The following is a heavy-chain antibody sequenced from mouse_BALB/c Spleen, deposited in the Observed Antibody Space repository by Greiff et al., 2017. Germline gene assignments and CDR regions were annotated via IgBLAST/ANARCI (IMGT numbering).Heavy chain of an antibody. J-gene: IGHJ4*01. CDR2: ISSGGST. D-gene: IGHD1-1*01. V-gene: IGHV5-6-5*01. Sequence: EVKLMESGGGLVKPGGSLKLSCAASGFTFSSYAMSWVRQTPEKRLEWVASISSGGSTYYPDSVKGRFTISRDNARNILYLQMSSLRSEDTAMYYCATDYYGSRGAMDYWGQGTSVTVSS. CDR3: ATDYYGSRGAMDY. CDR1: GFTFSSYA.